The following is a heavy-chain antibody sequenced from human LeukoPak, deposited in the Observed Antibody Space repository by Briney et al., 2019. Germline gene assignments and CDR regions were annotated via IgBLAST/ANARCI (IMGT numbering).Heavy chain of an antibody. Sequence: GASVKVSCKASGGTFSSYAISWVRQAPGQGLEWMGRIIPILGIANYAQKFQGRVTITADKSTSTAYMELSSLRSEDTAVYYCARDLGIVVVPAAIGAPQHGREHGMDVWGQGTTVTVSS. V-gene: IGHV1-69*04. CDR2: IIPILGIA. CDR3: ARDLGIVVVPAAIGAPQHGREHGMDV. CDR1: GGTFSSYA. D-gene: IGHD2-2*02. J-gene: IGHJ6*02.